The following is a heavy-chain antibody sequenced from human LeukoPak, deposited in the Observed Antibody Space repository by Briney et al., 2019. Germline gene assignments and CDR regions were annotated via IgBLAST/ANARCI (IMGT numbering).Heavy chain of an antibody. CDR3: GRDRSNYVSIDF. D-gene: IGHD4-11*01. V-gene: IGHV3-23*01. J-gene: IGHJ4*02. Sequence: GGSLRLSCAVSGFTFSSYAMSWVRQAPGKGLEWVSGVTGSGGTTYYADSVRGRFTISRDNSKNTLYLQMNSLRAEDTAVYYCGRDRSNYVSIDFWGQGSLVTVSS. CDR2: VTGSGGTT. CDR1: GFTFSSYA.